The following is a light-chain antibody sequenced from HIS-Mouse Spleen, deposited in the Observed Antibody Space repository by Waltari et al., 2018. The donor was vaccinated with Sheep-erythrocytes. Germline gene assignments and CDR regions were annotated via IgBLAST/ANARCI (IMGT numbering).Light chain of an antibody. J-gene: IGLJ2*01. V-gene: IGLV3-1*01. CDR2: QDS. Sequence: SYELTQLPSVSVSPGQIASITCSGDKLGDKYAYWYQQKPGQSPVLVIYQDSKRPSGIPARFSGSNSGNAATLTISGTQAMDEADYYCQAWDSSTAVFGGGTKLTVL. CDR1: KLGDKY. CDR3: QAWDSSTAV.